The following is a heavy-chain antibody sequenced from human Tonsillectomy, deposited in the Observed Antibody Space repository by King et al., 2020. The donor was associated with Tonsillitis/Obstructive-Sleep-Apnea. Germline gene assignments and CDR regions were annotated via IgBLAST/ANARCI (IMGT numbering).Heavy chain of an antibody. CDR2: IYCSGST. CDR3: ARGRYCSSTSCPTTATGDYNWFDP. J-gene: IGHJ5*02. D-gene: IGHD2-2*01. Sequence: VQLQESGPGLVKPSETLSITCTVSGGSISSYYWSWIRQPPGKGLEWIGYIYCSGSTNYNTSLKSRVTISVDTSKNQFSLKLSSVTAADTAVYYCARGRYCSSTSCPTTATGDYNWFDPWGQLTLVTVSS. CDR1: GGSISSYY. V-gene: IGHV4-59*01.